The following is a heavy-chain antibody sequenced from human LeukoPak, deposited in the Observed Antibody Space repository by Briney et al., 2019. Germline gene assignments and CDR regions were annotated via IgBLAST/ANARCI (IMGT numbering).Heavy chain of an antibody. CDR1: GFTFSTYW. Sequence: GGSLRLSCAASGFTFSTYWLSWVRQAPGKGLEWVANVKEDGSQKYYVDSVKGRFTIPRDNAKNALHLQMNSLRAEDTAVYYCARIKNSNFAYWGQGTLVTVSS. CDR2: VKEDGSQK. J-gene: IGHJ4*02. V-gene: IGHV3-7*01. D-gene: IGHD1/OR15-1a*01. CDR3: ARIKNSNFAY.